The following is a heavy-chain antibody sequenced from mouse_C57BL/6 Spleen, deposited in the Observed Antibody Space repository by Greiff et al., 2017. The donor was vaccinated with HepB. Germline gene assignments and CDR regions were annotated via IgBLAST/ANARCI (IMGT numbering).Heavy chain of an antibody. CDR2: ISYSGST. J-gene: IGHJ2*01. CDR1: GYSITSGYD. Sequence: DVQLQESGPGMVKPSQSLSLTCTVTGYSITSGYDWHWIRHFPGNKLEWMGYISYSGSTNYNPSLKSRISITHDTSKNHFFLKLNSVTTEDTATYYCARDPFGGYFDYWGQGTTLTVSS. V-gene: IGHV3-1*01. CDR3: ARDPFGGYFDY.